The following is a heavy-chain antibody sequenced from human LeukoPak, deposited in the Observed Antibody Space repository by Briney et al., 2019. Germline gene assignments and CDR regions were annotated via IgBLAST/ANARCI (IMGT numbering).Heavy chain of an antibody. D-gene: IGHD3-22*01. V-gene: IGHV4-39*01. J-gene: IGHJ6*03. CDR1: GGSISSSSYY. CDR2: IYYSGST. CDR3: ARVGYYDQTAPYYYYMDV. Sequence: SETLSLTCTVSGGSISSSSYYWGWIRQPPGKGLEWIGNIYYSGSTYYNPSLESRVTISVDTSKNQFSLKLSSVTAADTAVYYCARVGYYDQTAPYYYYMDVWGKGTTVTVSS.